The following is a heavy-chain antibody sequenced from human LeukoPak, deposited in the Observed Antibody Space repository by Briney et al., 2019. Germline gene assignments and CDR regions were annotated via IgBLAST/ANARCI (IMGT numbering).Heavy chain of an antibody. CDR2: IWYDGSNK. CDR1: GFTSSSYG. D-gene: IGHD6-19*01. J-gene: IGHJ4*02. CDR3: AGSIAVAGTIDY. Sequence: GGSLRLSCAASGFTSSSYGMHWVRQAPGKGLEWVAVIWYDGSNKYYADSVKGRFTISRDNSKNTLYLQMNSLRAEDTAVYYCAGSIAVAGTIDYWGQGTLVTVSS. V-gene: IGHV3-33*01.